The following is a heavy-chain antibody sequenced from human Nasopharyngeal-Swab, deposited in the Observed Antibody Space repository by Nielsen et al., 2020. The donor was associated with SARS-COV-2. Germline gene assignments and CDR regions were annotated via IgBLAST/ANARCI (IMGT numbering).Heavy chain of an antibody. CDR2: IYYSGST. J-gene: IGHJ3*02. Sequence: SETLSLTCTVSGGSISSGGYYWSWIRQHPGKGLEWIGYIYYSGSTYYNPSLKSRVTISVDTSKNQFSLKLSSVTAADTAVYYCARVPKADWLLFPSFAFDIWGQGTMVTVSS. V-gene: IGHV4-31*03. D-gene: IGHD3/OR15-3a*01. CDR1: GGSISSGGYY. CDR3: ARVPKADWLLFPSFAFDI.